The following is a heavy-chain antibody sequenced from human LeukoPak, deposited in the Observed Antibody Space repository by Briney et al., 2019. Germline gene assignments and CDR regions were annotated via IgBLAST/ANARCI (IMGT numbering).Heavy chain of an antibody. CDR1: GFTFDGYA. Sequence: GGSLRLSCAASGFTFDGYAMHWVRQAPGKGLEWVSGISWDSGAIGYADSVKGRFTISRDNAKNSLYLQMDSLRAEDTALYYCAKDYGGNHWFDYWGQGTLVTLSS. CDR3: AKDYGGNHWFDY. D-gene: IGHD4-23*01. V-gene: IGHV3-9*01. CDR2: ISWDSGAI. J-gene: IGHJ4*02.